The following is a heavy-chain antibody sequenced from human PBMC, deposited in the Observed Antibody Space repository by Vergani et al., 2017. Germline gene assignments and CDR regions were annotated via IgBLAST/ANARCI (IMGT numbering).Heavy chain of an antibody. V-gene: IGHV3-30*18. CDR1: GFTFSSHR. J-gene: IGHJ4*02. D-gene: IGHD2-8*01. CDR2: ISYDGSNK. Sequence: QVQLVESGGGVVQPGRSLRLSCAASGFTFSSHRVHWVRQAPGKGLEWVAVISYDGSNKYYADSVKGRFTISRDNSKNTLYLQMNSLRAEDTAVYYCAKAPDNGVCDYWGQGTLVTVSS. CDR3: AKAPDNGVCDY.